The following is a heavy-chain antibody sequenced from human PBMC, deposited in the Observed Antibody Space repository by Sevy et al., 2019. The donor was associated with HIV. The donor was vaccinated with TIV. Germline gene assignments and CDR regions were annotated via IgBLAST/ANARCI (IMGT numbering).Heavy chain of an antibody. V-gene: IGHV3-11*01. CDR3: ARGPDDYYFDY. Sequence: GGSLRLSCVASGFTFSDYYMSWIRQAPGKGLEWVSYISSSGSTIYYADSVKGRFTISSDNAKNSLYLQMNSLTAEDTAVYYCARGPDDYYFDYWGQGTLVTVSS. CDR1: GFTFSDYY. CDR2: ISSSGSTI. D-gene: IGHD1-1*01. J-gene: IGHJ4*02.